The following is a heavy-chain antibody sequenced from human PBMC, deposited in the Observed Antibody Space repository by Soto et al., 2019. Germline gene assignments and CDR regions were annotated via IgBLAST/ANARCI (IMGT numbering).Heavy chain of an antibody. Sequence: GGSLRLSCAASGFTYSSYWMHWVRQAPGKGLVWVSTISVGSDRYYADSVKGRFTISRDNAKNTLYLQMNSLRAEDTAVYYGAREFRASPRHGMDGWGQGTTVTVSS. D-gene: IGHD6-6*01. CDR1: GFTYSSYW. V-gene: IGHV3-74*01. CDR3: AREFRASPRHGMDG. CDR2: ISVGSDR. J-gene: IGHJ6*02.